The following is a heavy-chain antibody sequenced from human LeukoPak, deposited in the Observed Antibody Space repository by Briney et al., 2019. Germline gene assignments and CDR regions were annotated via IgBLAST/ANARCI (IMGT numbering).Heavy chain of an antibody. CDR2: IYSGGST. Sequence: PGGSLRLSRAASGFTVSSNYMSWVRQAPGKGLEWVSVIYSGGSTYYADSVKGRFTISRDNSKNTLYLQMNSLRAEDTAVYYCARETDYGGNPIDYWGQGTLVTVSS. CDR1: GFTVSSNY. V-gene: IGHV3-66*01. D-gene: IGHD4-23*01. CDR3: ARETDYGGNPIDY. J-gene: IGHJ4*02.